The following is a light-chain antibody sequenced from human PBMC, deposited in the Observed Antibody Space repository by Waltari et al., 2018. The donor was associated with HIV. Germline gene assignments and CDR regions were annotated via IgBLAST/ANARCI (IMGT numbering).Light chain of an antibody. CDR2: KVS. Sequence: QSALTQPASVSGSPGQSITISCTGTSSAVGGYNYVSWYQQHPGKAPKLMIYKVSNRPAGVSNRFSGSKSGNTASLTISGLQAEDEADYYCSSYTSSSTLVFGGGTKLTVL. V-gene: IGLV2-14*01. J-gene: IGLJ2*01. CDR3: SSYTSSSTLV. CDR1: SSAVGGYNY.